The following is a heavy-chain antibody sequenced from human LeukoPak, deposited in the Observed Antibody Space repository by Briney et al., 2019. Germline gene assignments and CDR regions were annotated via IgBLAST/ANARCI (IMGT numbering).Heavy chain of an antibody. CDR1: GGSISSYY. CDR2: IYYSGST. J-gene: IGHJ3*02. V-gene: IGHV4-59*01. D-gene: IGHD1-1*01. Sequence: SETLSLTCTVSGGSISSYYWSWIRQPPGKGLEWIGYIYYSGSTNYNPSLKSRVTILVDTSKNQFSLKLSSVTAADTAVYYCARGLDEGLQQLEGTFDIWGQGTMVTVSS. CDR3: ARGLDEGLQQLEGTFDI.